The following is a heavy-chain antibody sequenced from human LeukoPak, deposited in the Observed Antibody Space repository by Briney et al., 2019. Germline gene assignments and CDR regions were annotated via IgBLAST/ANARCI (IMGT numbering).Heavy chain of an antibody. CDR2: VSGSGGTT. CDR3: AKVGDSSGGYYYYMDV. V-gene: IGHV3-23*01. D-gene: IGHD3-22*01. CDR1: GFTFSSFA. Sequence: SGGSLRLSCAASGFTFSSFAMNWVRQAPGKGLEWVSVVSGSGGTTYYADSVKGRFTISRDNSKNTLYLQMNSLRTEDTAVYYCAKVGDSSGGYYYYMDVWGKGTTVTVSS. J-gene: IGHJ6*03.